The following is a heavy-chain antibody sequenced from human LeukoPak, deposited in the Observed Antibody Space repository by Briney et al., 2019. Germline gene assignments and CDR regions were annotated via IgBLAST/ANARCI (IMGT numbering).Heavy chain of an antibody. D-gene: IGHD3-22*01. Sequence: ASVKVSCKASGYTFSGYYMHWVRQAPGQGLEWMGRINPDSGGTNYAQKFQGRVTMTRDTSISTAYMELSRLRSDDTAVYYCARHVLVVTKVDYWGQGTLVTVSS. CDR2: INPDSGGT. V-gene: IGHV1-2*06. CDR3: ARHVLVVTKVDY. J-gene: IGHJ4*02. CDR1: GYTFSGYY.